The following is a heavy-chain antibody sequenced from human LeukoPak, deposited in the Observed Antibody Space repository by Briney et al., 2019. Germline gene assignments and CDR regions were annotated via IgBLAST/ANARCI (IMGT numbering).Heavy chain of an antibody. V-gene: IGHV3-48*01. J-gene: IGHJ4*02. CDR2: ISSSSSTV. D-gene: IGHD2-15*01. Sequence: GGSLRLSCVASGFTFSNYGMTWVRQAPGKGLECVSYISSSSSTVYYADSVRGRFTISRDNARNSLYLQMDSLSAENTAVYFCVRDASGYSWGQGTLVTVSS. CDR1: GFTFSNYG. CDR3: VRDASGYS.